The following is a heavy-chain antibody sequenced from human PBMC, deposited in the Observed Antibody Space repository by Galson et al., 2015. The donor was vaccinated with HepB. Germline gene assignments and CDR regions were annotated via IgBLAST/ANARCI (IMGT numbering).Heavy chain of an antibody. CDR3: AKDSGSGWYLDY. CDR1: GFTFSNYA. Sequence: SLRLSCAASGFTFSNYAMTWVRQAPGKGLECVSSISTYSGVTFYADSVKGRFTISRDTSKNTLYLLMNSLRAEYTAVYYCAKDSGSGWYLDYWGQGTLLTVSS. D-gene: IGHD6-19*01. J-gene: IGHJ4*02. CDR2: ISTYSGVT. V-gene: IGHV3-23*01.